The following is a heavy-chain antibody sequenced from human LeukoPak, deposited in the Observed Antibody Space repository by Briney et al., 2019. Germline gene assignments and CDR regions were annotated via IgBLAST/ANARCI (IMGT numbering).Heavy chain of an antibody. Sequence: PGGSLRLSCAASGFTFSSYGMHWVRQAPGKGLEWVAVIWYDGSNKYYADSVKGRFTISRDNSKNTLYLQMNSLRAEDTAVYYCARDKNGYNLALAYWGQGTLVTVSS. D-gene: IGHD5-24*01. J-gene: IGHJ4*02. CDR2: IWYDGSNK. CDR1: GFTFSSYG. V-gene: IGHV3-33*01. CDR3: ARDKNGYNLALAY.